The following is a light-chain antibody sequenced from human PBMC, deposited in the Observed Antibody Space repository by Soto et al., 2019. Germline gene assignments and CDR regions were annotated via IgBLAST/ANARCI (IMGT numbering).Light chain of an antibody. V-gene: IGKV4-1*01. J-gene: IGKJ3*01. CDR2: WAS. CDR1: QSVLYSSNNKSY. Sequence: DIVMTQSPDSLAVSLGERATINCKSSQSVLYSSNNKSYLAWYQQKPGQPPKLLIYWASTRESGVPDRFSGSGSETDFTLTISSLQAEDVAVYYCQQYYTTPRFTFGPGTKVDIK. CDR3: QQYYTTPRFT.